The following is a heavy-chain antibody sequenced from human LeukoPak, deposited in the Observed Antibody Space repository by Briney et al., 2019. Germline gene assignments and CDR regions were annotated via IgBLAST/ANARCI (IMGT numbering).Heavy chain of an antibody. CDR3: ARDVEYCSGGSCYSGVYFDY. CDR1: GGTFSSYA. Sequence: SVKVSCKTSGGTFSSYAISWVRQAPGQALEWMGGIIPIFCTANYAQKFQRRVTITADESTSTAYMELSSLRSEDTDVYYCARDVEYCSGGSCYSGVYFDYWGQGTLVTVSS. D-gene: IGHD2-15*01. CDR2: IIPIFCTA. V-gene: IGHV1-69*13. J-gene: IGHJ4*02.